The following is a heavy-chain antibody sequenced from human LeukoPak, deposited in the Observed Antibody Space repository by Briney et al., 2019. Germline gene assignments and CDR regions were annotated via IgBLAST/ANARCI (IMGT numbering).Heavy chain of an antibody. CDR2: INHSGST. V-gene: IGHV4-34*01. CDR1: GGSFSGYY. J-gene: IGHJ4*02. Sequence: SETLSLTCAVYGGSFSGYYWSWIPQPSGKGLEWIGEINHSGSTNYNPSLKSRVTISVDTSKNQFSLKLSSVTAADTAVYYCARGHYYDYVWGSYRLVYFDYWGQGTLVTVSS. D-gene: IGHD3-16*02. CDR3: ARGHYYDYVWGSYRLVYFDY.